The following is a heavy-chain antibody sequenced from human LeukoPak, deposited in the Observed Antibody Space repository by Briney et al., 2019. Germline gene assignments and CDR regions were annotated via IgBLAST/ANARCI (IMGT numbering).Heavy chain of an antibody. CDR2: INPNSGGT. CDR3: AREAMVRGVYAPSY. V-gene: IGHV1-2*02. CDR1: GYTFTGYY. D-gene: IGHD3-10*01. J-gene: IGHJ4*02. Sequence: ASVTVSCKASGYTFTGYYMHWVRQAPGQGLEWMGWINPNSGGTNYAQKFQGRVTMTRDTSISTAYMELSRLRSDDTAVYYCAREAMVRGVYAPSYWGQGTLVTVSS.